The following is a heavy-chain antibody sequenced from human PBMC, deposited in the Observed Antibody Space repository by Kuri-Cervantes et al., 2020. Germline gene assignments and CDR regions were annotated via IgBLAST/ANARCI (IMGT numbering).Heavy chain of an antibody. CDR2: IIPIFGTA. CDR3: ARGKAGGRGDY. CDR1: GGTFSSYA. V-gene: IGHV1-69*06. J-gene: IGHJ4*02. D-gene: IGHD1-26*01. Sequence: SVKVSCKASGGTFSSYAISWVRQAPGQGLEWMGGIIPIFGTANYAQKFQGRVTITADKSTSTAYMELRSLRSDDTAVYYCARGKAGGRGDYWGQGTLVTVSS.